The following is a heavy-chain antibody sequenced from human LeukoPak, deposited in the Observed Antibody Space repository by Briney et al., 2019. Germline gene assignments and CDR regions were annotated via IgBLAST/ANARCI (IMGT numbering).Heavy chain of an antibody. CDR3: ARDLDSLYAFDI. CDR1: GFTFSSYA. J-gene: IGHJ3*02. Sequence: GRSLRLSCAASGFTFSSYAMHWVRQAPGKGLEWVAVISYDGSNKYYADPVKGRFTISRDNSKNTLYLQMNSLRAEDTAVYYCARDLDSLYAFDIWGQGTMVTVSS. CDR2: ISYDGSNK. D-gene: IGHD2-2*03. V-gene: IGHV3-30-3*01.